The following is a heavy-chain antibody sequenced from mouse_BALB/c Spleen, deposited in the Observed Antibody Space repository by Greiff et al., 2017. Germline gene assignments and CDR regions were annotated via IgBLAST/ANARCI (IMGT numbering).Heavy chain of an antibody. V-gene: IGHV2-2*02. CDR2: IWSGGST. D-gene: IGHD1-2*01. J-gene: IGHJ3*01. CDR1: GFSLTSYG. Sequence: QVQLKQSGPGLVQPSQSLSITCTVSGFSLTSYGVHWVRQSPGKGLEWLGVIWSGGSTDYNAAFISRLSISKDNSKSQVFFKMNSLQANDTAIYYCARPLLRLERAWFAYWGQGTLVTVSA. CDR3: ARPLLRLERAWFAY.